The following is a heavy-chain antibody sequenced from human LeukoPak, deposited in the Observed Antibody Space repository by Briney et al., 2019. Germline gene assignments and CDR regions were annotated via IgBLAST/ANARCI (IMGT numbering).Heavy chain of an antibody. V-gene: IGHV3-48*03. Sequence: GGSLRLSCAASGFTFSSYEMNWVRQAPGKGLEWVSYISSSGSTIYYADSVKGRFTISRDNAKNSLYLQMNSLRAEDTAVYYCARGDSSGYYLDYWGQGTLVTVSS. J-gene: IGHJ4*02. CDR1: GFTFSSYE. CDR2: ISSSGSTI. CDR3: ARGDSSGYYLDY. D-gene: IGHD3-22*01.